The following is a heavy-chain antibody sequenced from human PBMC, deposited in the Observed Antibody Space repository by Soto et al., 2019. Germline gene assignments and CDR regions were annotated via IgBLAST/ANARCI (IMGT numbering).Heavy chain of an antibody. CDR3: ARGKDYYDSSAPGY. V-gene: IGHV3-21*01. Sequence: GGSLRLSCAASGFTFSSYSMNWVRQAPGKGLEWVSSISSSSSYIYYADSVKGRFTISRDNAKNSLYLQMNSLRAEDTAVYYCARGKDYYDSSAPGYWGQGTLVTVSS. D-gene: IGHD3-22*01. CDR1: GFTFSSYS. CDR2: ISSSSSYI. J-gene: IGHJ4*02.